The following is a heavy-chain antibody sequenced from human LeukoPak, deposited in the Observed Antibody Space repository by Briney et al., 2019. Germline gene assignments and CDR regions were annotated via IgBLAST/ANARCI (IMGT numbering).Heavy chain of an antibody. CDR2: ISSSGSTI. Sequence: PGGSLRPSCAPSAFTFSDNYMGCIRQAPGKGREWVSYISSSGSTIYYADSVKGRFTISRDNAKNSLYLQMNSLRAEDTAVYYCARDRAGRRRATMLWFDPWGQGTLVTVSS. CDR3: ARDRAGRRRATMLWFDP. CDR1: AFTFSDNY. D-gene: IGHD5-12*01. J-gene: IGHJ5*02. V-gene: IGHV3-11*01.